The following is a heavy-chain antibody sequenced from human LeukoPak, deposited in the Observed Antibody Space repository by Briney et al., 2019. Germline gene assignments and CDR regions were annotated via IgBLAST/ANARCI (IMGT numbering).Heavy chain of an antibody. CDR2: IYSGGST. CDR3: ASNRVTTKPRFDY. V-gene: IGHV3-66*01. CDR1: GFTVSSNY. Sequence: PGGSLRLSCAASGFTVSSNYMSWVRQAPGKGLEWVSVIYSGGSTYYADSVKGRFTISRDNSKNTLYLQMNSLRAEDTAVYYCASNRVTTKPRFDYWGQGTLVTVSS. D-gene: IGHD4-17*01. J-gene: IGHJ4*02.